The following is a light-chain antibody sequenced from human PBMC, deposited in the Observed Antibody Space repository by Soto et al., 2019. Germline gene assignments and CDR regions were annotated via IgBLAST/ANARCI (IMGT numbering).Light chain of an antibody. J-gene: IGKJ2*01. CDR3: LQTFSPPYT. Sequence: DIQMTQPLSSLSASVGDTVTITCRASQSISNSLSWYQQKPGKAPKLLIYVASTLQRGFPSRFSGTGSGTDVTLTISSLQPEDGATYYCLQTFSPPYTLGQGTKLEI. CDR2: VAS. V-gene: IGKV1-39*01. CDR1: QSISNS.